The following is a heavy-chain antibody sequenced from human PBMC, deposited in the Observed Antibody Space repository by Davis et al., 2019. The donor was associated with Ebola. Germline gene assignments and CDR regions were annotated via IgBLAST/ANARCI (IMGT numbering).Heavy chain of an antibody. Sequence: GGSLRLSCAASGFTFASYAMSWVRQAPGMGLEWVSGISGSGGLTYYADSVKGRFTIARDNSKNTMYLQMNSLRAEDTAVYSCARDEVYTNYGSRFDFWGQGTLVAVSS. CDR3: ARDEVYTNYGSRFDF. CDR2: ISGSGGLT. CDR1: GFTFASYA. J-gene: IGHJ4*02. V-gene: IGHV3-23*01. D-gene: IGHD4-11*01.